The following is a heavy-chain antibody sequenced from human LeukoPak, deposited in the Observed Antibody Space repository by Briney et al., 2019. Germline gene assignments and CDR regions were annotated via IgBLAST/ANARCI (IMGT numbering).Heavy chain of an antibody. J-gene: IGHJ6*03. D-gene: IGHD3-10*01. Sequence: PSETLSLTCTVSGGSISSSSYYWGWIRQPPGKGLEWIGSIYYSGSTYYNPSLKSRVTISVDTSKNQFSLKLSSVTAADTAVYYCARDSVLLWFGELSNYYMDVWGKGTTVTVSS. V-gene: IGHV4-39*02. CDR1: GGSISSSSYY. CDR3: ARDSVLLWFGELSNYYMDV. CDR2: IYYSGST.